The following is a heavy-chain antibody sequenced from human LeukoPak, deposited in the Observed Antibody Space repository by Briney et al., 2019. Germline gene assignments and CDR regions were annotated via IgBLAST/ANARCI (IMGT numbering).Heavy chain of an antibody. V-gene: IGHV4-4*07. J-gene: IGHJ5*02. CDR2: IYTSGST. CDR1: GGSISSYY. Sequence: SETQSLTCTVSGGSISSYYWSWIRQPAGKGLEWIGRIYTSGSTNYNPSLKSRVTMSVDTSKNQFSLKLSSVTAADTAVYYCAREIRYFDWLLNWFDPWGQGTLVTVSS. D-gene: IGHD3-9*01. CDR3: AREIRYFDWLLNWFDP.